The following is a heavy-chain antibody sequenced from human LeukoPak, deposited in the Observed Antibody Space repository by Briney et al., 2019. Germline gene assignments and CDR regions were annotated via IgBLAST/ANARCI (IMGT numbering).Heavy chain of an antibody. J-gene: IGHJ4*02. Sequence: GRSLRLSCAASGFTFSSYAMHWVRQAPGKGLEWVAVISYDGSNKYYADSVKGRFTISRDNSKNTLYLQMNSLRAEDTAVYYCAREPGMQSYTVITYYFDYWGQGTLVTVSS. CDR3: AREPGMQSYTVITYYFDY. CDR2: ISYDGSNK. CDR1: GFTFSSYA. V-gene: IGHV3-30-3*01. D-gene: IGHD3-16*01.